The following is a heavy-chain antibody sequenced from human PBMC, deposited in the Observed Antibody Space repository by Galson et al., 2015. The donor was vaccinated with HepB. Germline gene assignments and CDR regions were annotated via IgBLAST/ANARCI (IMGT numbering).Heavy chain of an antibody. D-gene: IGHD2-21*02. J-gene: IGHJ4*02. CDR3: ARGRGPLSYGGYCGGDCYFLGYPFDY. V-gene: IGHV4-34*01. Sequence: LSLTCAVYGGSFSGYYWSWIRQPPGKGLEWIGEINHSGSTNYNPSLKSRVTISVDTSKNQFSLKLSSVTAADTAVYYCARGRGPLSYGGYCGGDCYFLGYPFDYWGQGTLVTVSS. CDR2: INHSGST. CDR1: GGSFSGYY.